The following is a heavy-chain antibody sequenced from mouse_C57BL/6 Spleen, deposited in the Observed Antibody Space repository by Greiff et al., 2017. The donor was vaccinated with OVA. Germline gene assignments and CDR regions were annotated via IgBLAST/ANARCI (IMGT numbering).Heavy chain of an antibody. CDR1: GYTFTEYT. CDR2: FYPGSGSI. D-gene: IGHD1-1*01. V-gene: IGHV1-62-2*01. J-gene: IGHJ3*01. Sequence: VQLQQSGAELVKPGASVKLSCKASGYTFTEYTIHWVKQRSGQGLEWIGWFYPGSGSITYNEKFKDKATLTAAKSSRPVYMELSRLTSEDSAVYFCARPFDYYGITAWFAYWGQGTLVTVSA. CDR3: ARPFDYYGITAWFAY.